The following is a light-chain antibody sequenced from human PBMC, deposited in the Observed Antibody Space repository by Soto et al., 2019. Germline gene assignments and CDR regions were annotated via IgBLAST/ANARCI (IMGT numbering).Light chain of an antibody. CDR1: QSVSSTY. Sequence: EIVLTQSPGTLCLSPGARATQSGRARQSVSSTYLAWYQQKPGQAPRLLIFGASSRATGIPDRFSGSGSGTDFTLTISRLEPEDFAVYYCQQYGSSPPTWTCGKGHRGDIK. CDR3: QQYGSSPPTWT. J-gene: IGKJ1*01. V-gene: IGKV3-20*01. CDR2: GAS.